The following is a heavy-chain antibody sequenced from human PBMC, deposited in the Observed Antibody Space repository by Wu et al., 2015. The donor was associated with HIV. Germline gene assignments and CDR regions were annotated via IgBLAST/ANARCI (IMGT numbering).Heavy chain of an antibody. CDR1: GYTFTSYG. V-gene: IGHV1-18*01. CDR3: ARGIAVTPMANWFDP. CDR2: ISADNINT. D-gene: IGHD6-19*01. Sequence: QVQLVQSGPEVKNPGASVKVSCKAFGYTFTSYGVSWVRQAPGQGLEWMGWISADNINTHYAQKLQGRVTLITDTSTSTAYMELRSLRSDDTAVYYCARGIAVTPMANWFDPWGQGTLVTVSS. J-gene: IGHJ5*02.